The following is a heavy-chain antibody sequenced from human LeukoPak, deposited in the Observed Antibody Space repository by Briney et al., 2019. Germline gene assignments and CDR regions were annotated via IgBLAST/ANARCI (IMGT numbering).Heavy chain of an antibody. D-gene: IGHD2-2*01. CDR2: IYSGGKT. J-gene: IGHJ4*02. V-gene: IGHV3-NL1*01. Sequence: PGGSLRLSCAASGFTFSSYGMHWVRQAPGKGLEWVSVIYSGGKTYYADSVKGRFTISRDNSKNTLYLQMNSLRAGDTAVYYCAKDEGIVVVPAATVDYWGQGTLVTVSS. CDR1: GFTFSSYG. CDR3: AKDEGIVVVPAATVDY.